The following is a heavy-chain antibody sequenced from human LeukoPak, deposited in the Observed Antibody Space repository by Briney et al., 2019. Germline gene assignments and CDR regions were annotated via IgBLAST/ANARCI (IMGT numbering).Heavy chain of an antibody. CDR1: GGSISSGGYY. J-gene: IGHJ4*02. D-gene: IGHD6-13*01. CDR2: IYHSGST. Sequence: SETLSLTCTVSGGSISSGGYYWSWIRQPPGKGLEWIGYIYHSGSTYYNPSLKSRVTISVDRSKNQFSLKLSSVTAADTAVYYCARERLAAAGIFDYWGQRTLVTVSS. CDR3: ARERLAAAGIFDY. V-gene: IGHV4-30-2*01.